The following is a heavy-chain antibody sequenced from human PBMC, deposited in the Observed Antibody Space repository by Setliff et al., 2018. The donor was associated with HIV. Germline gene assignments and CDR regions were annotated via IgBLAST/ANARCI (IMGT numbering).Heavy chain of an antibody. CDR1: GGSISSYY. CDR3: ARLSYDYVWGSYRYTDYYYYMDV. CDR2: IYYSGST. J-gene: IGHJ6*03. Sequence: PSETLSLTCTVSGGSISSYYWSWIRQPPGKGLEWIGYIYYSGSTNYNPSPKSRVTISVDTSKNQFSLKLSSVTAADTAVYYCARLSYDYVWGSYRYTDYYYYMDVWGKGTTVTVSS. D-gene: IGHD3-16*02. V-gene: IGHV4-59*08.